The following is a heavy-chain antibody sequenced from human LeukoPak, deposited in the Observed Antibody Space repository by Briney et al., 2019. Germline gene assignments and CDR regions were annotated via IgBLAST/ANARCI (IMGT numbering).Heavy chain of an antibody. CDR1: GFTFSSYA. J-gene: IGHJ4*02. Sequence: GGSLRLSCAASGFTFSSYAMSWVRQAPGKGLEWVSAIGTAGDTYYPGSVKGRFTISRENAKNSLYLQMNSLRAGDTAVYYCARALLGYCSSTSCYRRGYYFDYWGQGTLVTVSS. V-gene: IGHV3-13*01. D-gene: IGHD2-2*02. CDR2: IGTAGDT. CDR3: ARALLGYCSSTSCYRRGYYFDY.